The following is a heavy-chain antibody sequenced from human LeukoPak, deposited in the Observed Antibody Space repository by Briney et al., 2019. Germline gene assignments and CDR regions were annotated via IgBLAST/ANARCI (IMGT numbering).Heavy chain of an antibody. CDR2: VYQSGTT. J-gene: IGHJ4*02. V-gene: IGHV4-38-2*02. CDR1: GFSISSGHY. D-gene: IGHD5-18*01. CDR3: ARIFIRNGYSSYFDC. Sequence: KPSETLSLTCTVSGFSISSGHYWGWVRQPPGAGLEWIGRVYQSGTTYYNPSLKSRVPTSVDLSKNQFSLRLRPVTAADTAVYYCARIFIRNGYSSYFDCWGQGTLVTVSS.